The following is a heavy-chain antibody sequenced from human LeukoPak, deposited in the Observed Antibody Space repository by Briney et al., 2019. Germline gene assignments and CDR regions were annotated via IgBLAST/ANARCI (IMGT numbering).Heavy chain of an antibody. CDR2: ISYDGSNK. CDR3: ARDLKWIQAAAAQRDSNWFDP. Sequence: GGSLRLSCAASGFTFSSYAMHWVRQAPGKGLEWVAVISYDGSNKYYADSVKGRFTISRDNSKNTLYLQMNSLRAEDTAVYYCARDLKWIQAAAAQRDSNWFDPWGQGTLVTVSS. J-gene: IGHJ5*02. CDR1: GFTFSSYA. V-gene: IGHV3-30-3*01. D-gene: IGHD6-13*01.